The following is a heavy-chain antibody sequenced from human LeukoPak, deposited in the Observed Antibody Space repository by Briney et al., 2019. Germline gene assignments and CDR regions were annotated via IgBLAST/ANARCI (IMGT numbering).Heavy chain of an antibody. CDR3: ARAGEVTTSFDY. Sequence: PSETLSLTCTVSGGSISTSNYYWGWIRQPPGKGLEWIGNIFYSGSTYYSPSVKSRVTISLDTSRNQFSLKLSSVTAADTAVYYCARAGEVTTSFDYWGQGTLVTVSS. V-gene: IGHV4-39*07. CDR1: GGSISTSNYY. D-gene: IGHD4-11*01. J-gene: IGHJ4*02. CDR2: IFYSGST.